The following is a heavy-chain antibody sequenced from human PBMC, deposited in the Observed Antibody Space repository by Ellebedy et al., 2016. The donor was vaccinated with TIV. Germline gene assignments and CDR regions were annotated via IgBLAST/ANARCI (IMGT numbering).Heavy chain of an antibody. D-gene: IGHD3-3*01. CDR2: ISSSSAI. V-gene: IGHV3-69-1*01. Sequence: GESLKISCAASGFTFSSYTMNWVRQAPGKGLEWVSSISSSSAIYYADFVKGRFTISRDNAKNSLYLQMNSLRAEDTAVYNCARAGGGFLEWLSQDYFDYWGQGTLVTVSS. CDR3: ARAGGGFLEWLSQDYFDY. J-gene: IGHJ4*02. CDR1: GFTFSSYT.